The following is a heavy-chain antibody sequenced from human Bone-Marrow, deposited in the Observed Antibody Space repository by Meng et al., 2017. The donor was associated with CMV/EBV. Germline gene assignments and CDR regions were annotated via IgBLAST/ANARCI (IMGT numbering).Heavy chain of an antibody. Sequence: GESLKISCAASGFTFSSYAMSWVRQAPGKGLEWVSAISGSGGSTYYADSVKGRFTISRDNSKNTLYLQMNSQRAEDTAVYYCAKGALAAAGLIDSWGQGTLVTVSS. J-gene: IGHJ4*02. CDR3: AKGALAAAGLIDS. V-gene: IGHV3-23*01. CDR1: GFTFSSYA. CDR2: ISGSGGST. D-gene: IGHD6-13*01.